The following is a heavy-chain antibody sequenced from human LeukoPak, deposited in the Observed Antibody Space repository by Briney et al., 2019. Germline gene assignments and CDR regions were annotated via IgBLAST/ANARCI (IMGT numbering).Heavy chain of an antibody. D-gene: IGHD5-24*01. CDR3: ARSPDGFDY. J-gene: IGHJ4*02. CDR1: GFSFSSCW. V-gene: IGHV3-7*03. Sequence: AGGSLRLSCAASGFSFSSCWMSWVRQAPGKVLEWVANIKQDGSEIFYAGSVKGRFTISRDNAKNSLYLQMNSLRAEDTAVYYCARSPDGFDYWGRGTLVTVSS. CDR2: IKQDGSEI.